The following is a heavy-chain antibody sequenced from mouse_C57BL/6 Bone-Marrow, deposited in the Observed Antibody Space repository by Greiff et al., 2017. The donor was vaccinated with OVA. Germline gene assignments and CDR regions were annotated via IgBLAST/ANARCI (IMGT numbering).Heavy chain of an antibody. CDR1: GYTFTSYW. D-gene: IGHD2-3*01. V-gene: IGHV1-72*01. Sequence: QVQLQQPGAELVKPGASVKLSCKASGYTFTSYWMHWVKQRPGRGLEWIGRIDPNSGGTKYNEKFKSKATLTVDNPSSTAYMQLSSLTSEDSAVDDCAREGRWLPTLLAYWGQGTLVTVSA. CDR2: IDPNSGGT. J-gene: IGHJ3*01. CDR3: AREGRWLPTLLAY.